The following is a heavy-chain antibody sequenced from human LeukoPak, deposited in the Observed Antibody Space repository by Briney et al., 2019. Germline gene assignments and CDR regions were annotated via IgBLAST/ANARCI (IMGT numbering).Heavy chain of an antibody. Sequence: PSETLSLTCTVSGGSISSYYWSWIRQPPGKGLEWIGYIYYSGSTNYNPSLKSRVTISVDTSKNQFSLKLSSVTAADTAVYYCARDLGGSGYDYWGQGTLVTVSS. D-gene: IGHD6-19*01. V-gene: IGHV4-59*01. CDR3: ARDLGGSGYDY. CDR2: IYYSGST. J-gene: IGHJ4*02. CDR1: GGSISSYY.